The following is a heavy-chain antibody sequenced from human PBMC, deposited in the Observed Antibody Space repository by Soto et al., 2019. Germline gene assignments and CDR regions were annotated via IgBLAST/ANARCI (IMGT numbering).Heavy chain of an antibody. CDR2: ISYDGSNK. CDR3: AKNHDDSSGYYPGGNYYYYGMDV. Sequence: QVQLVESGGGVVQPGRSLRLSCAASGFTFSSYGMHWVRQAPGKGLEWVAVISYDGSNKYYADSVKGRFTISRDNSKNTLYLQMNSLRAEDTAVYYCAKNHDDSSGYYPGGNYYYYGMDVWGQGTTVNVSS. V-gene: IGHV3-30*18. CDR1: GFTFSSYG. D-gene: IGHD3-22*01. J-gene: IGHJ6*02.